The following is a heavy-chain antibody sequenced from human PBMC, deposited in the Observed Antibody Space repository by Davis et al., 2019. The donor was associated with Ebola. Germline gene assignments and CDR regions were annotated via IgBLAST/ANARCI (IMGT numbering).Heavy chain of an antibody. CDR1: GFTFSSYA. J-gene: IGHJ4*02. CDR3: ARIRWIQLWLEGEMEY. Sequence: PGGSLRLSCAASGFTFSSYAMHWVRQAPGKGLEWVAVISYDGSNKYYADSVKGRFTISRDNSKNTLYLQMNSLRAEDTAVYYCARIRWIQLWLEGEMEYWGQGTLVTVSS. D-gene: IGHD5-18*01. V-gene: IGHV3-30*04. CDR2: ISYDGSNK.